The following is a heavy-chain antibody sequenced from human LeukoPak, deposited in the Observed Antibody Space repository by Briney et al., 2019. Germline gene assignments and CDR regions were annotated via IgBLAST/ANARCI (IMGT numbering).Heavy chain of an antibody. CDR2: IYYSGST. V-gene: IGHV4-59*01. J-gene: IGHJ4*02. CDR1: GGSISSYY. Sequence: SETLSLTCTVSGGSISSYYWSWIRQPPGKGLEWIGYIYYSGSTKYNPSLKSRVTISIDTSKNQFSLKLSSVTAADTAVYYCARGRYSYGYGYWAQGTLVTVSS. D-gene: IGHD5-18*01. CDR3: ARGRYSYGYGY.